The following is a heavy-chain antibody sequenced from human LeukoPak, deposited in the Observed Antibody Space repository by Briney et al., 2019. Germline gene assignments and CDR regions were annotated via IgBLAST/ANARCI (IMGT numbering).Heavy chain of an antibody. Sequence: PGRSLRLSCAASGFTFTTYAMHWVRQAPGKGLEWVAVIWYDGRSKYYGDSAKGRFTISRDNSKNTLYLQMNSLRAEDTAVYYCARGYCSGGSCYSPPDSWGQGTLVTVSS. CDR3: ARGYCSGGSCYSPPDS. CDR1: GFTFTTYA. D-gene: IGHD2-15*01. CDR2: IWYDGRSK. J-gene: IGHJ4*02. V-gene: IGHV3-33*01.